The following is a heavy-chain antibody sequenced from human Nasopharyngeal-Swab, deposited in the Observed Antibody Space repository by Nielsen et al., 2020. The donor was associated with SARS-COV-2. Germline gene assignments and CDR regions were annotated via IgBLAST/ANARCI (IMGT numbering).Heavy chain of an antibody. V-gene: IGHV3-74*01. CDR1: GFTFNNYA. J-gene: IGHJ6*02. Sequence: GEPLKISCPASGFTFNNYAMSWVRQAPGKGLEWVSRTNSDGSSTTYAASVKGRFTISRDNAKNTLYLQMNSLGAEDTAVYYCARDDWYSVASPYYYYYGMDVWGQGTTVTVSS. D-gene: IGHD2-21*01. CDR2: TNSDGSST. CDR3: ARDDWYSVASPYYYYYGMDV.